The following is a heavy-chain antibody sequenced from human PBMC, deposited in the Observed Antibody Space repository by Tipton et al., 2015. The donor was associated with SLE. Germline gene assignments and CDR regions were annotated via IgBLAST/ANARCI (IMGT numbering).Heavy chain of an antibody. D-gene: IGHD2-2*01. Sequence: SLRLSCAASGFTFSSYAMSWVRQAPGKGLEWVSGISGSGGVTYYADSVKGRFTISRDNSKNTLYLQMNSLRAEDTAVYYCAKDPERYHPDYYYGVDVWGQGTTVSVSS. CDR1: GFTFSSYA. V-gene: IGHV3-23*01. J-gene: IGHJ6*02. CDR3: AKDPERYHPDYYYGVDV. CDR2: ISGSGGVT.